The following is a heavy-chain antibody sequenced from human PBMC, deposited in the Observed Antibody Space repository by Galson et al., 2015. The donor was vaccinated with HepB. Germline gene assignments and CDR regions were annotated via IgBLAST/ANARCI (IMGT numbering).Heavy chain of an antibody. Sequence: SLRLSCAASGFTFSSYAMHWVRQAPGKGLEWVAVISYDGSNKYYADSVKGRFTISRDNSKNTLYLQMNSLRAEDTAVYYCARGRYFDWMDAFDIWGQGTMVTVSS. CDR1: GFTFSSYA. J-gene: IGHJ3*02. D-gene: IGHD3-9*01. V-gene: IGHV3-30-3*01. CDR3: ARGRYFDWMDAFDI. CDR2: ISYDGSNK.